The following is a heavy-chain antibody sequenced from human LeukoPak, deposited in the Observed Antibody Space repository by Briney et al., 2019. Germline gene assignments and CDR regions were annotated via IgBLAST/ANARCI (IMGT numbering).Heavy chain of an antibody. CDR2: ISGSSKTI. V-gene: IGHV3-48*04. D-gene: IGHD1-26*01. CDR3: ARDAWGADSALDY. CDR1: GFTFSIFS. Sequence: GGSLRLSCAASGFTFSIFSMNWVRQAPGKGLEWISYISGSSKTIHYADSVKGRFTLFRDNANNSLYLQMSRLRAEDTAIYYCARDAWGADSALDYWGQGTLVSVSS. J-gene: IGHJ4*02.